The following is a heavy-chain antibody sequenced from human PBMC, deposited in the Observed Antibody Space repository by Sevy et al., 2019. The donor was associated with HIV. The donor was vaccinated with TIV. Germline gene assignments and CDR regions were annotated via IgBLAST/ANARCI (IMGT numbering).Heavy chain of an antibody. CDR2: MNPNSGNT. Sequence: ASVKVSCKASGYTFTSYDINWVRQATGQGLEWMGWMNPNSGNTGYSQKFQGRVTMTRNTSISTAYMELSSLRSEDTAVYYCARGGVPASITDFDYWGQGTLVTVSS. V-gene: IGHV1-8*01. CDR1: GYTFTSYD. CDR3: ARGGVPASITDFDY. D-gene: IGHD2-2*01. J-gene: IGHJ4*02.